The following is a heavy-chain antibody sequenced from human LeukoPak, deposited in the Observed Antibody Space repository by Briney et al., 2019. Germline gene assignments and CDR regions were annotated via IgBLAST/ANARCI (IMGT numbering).Heavy chain of an antibody. J-gene: IGHJ4*02. CDR3: ARRKVEMATSISDY. CDR1: GFTFRDFA. V-gene: IGHV3-64*01. CDR2: ISTDGSST. D-gene: IGHD5-24*01. Sequence: GGSLRLSCATSGFTFRDFAMDWVRQAPGKGLEFISAISTDGSSTYYANSVKDRFTISRDNSKNTLYLQMGSLRTEDTAIYYCARRKVEMATSISDYWGQGTLVTVSS.